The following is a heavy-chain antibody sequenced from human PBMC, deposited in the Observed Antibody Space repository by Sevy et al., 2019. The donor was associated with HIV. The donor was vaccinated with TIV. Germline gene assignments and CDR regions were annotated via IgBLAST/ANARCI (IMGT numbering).Heavy chain of an antibody. D-gene: IGHD3-22*01. CDR1: GFSFSSYW. V-gene: IGHV3-74*01. CDR2: SNSDEISR. J-gene: IGHJ3*01. CDR3: ARAHYYYDSSGYMGIDAFHV. Sequence: GGSLRLSCAASGFSFSSYWMHWVRQAPGKGLEWVSRSNSDEISRSYADSVMGRFTISRDNAKNTLYLQMENLRVEDTAIYYCARAHYYYDSSGYMGIDAFHVWGQGATVTVSS.